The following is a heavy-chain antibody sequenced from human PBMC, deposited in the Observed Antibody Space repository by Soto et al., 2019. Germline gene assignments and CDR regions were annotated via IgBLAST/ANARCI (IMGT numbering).Heavy chain of an antibody. CDR3: ARALPYSSSGDS. V-gene: IGHV1-18*01. J-gene: IGHJ4*02. Sequence: QVPLVQSGAEVKKPGASVKVSCKASGYTFTTYGISGVRQAPGQGLEWMGWISASNGNTYYGQKFQGRVTMNTDSFTSTDYMEQSSLTSDDPAVYYCARALPYSSSGDSWGRGTLVTVSS. D-gene: IGHD6-13*01. CDR2: ISASNGNT. CDR1: GYTFTTYG.